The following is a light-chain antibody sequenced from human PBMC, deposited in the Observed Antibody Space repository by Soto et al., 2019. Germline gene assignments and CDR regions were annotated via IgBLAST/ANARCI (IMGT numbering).Light chain of an antibody. J-gene: IGKJ1*01. CDR3: QQYCSSRT. CDR2: GAS. Sequence: DIVMTMSPGTLSLSPGERATLSCRASQSVSSSYLAWYQQKPGQAPRLLIYGASSRATGIPDRFSGSGSGTDFTLTISRLQPEDFAVYYCQQYCSSRTVGQGTKVDIK. CDR1: QSVSSSY. V-gene: IGKV3-20*01.